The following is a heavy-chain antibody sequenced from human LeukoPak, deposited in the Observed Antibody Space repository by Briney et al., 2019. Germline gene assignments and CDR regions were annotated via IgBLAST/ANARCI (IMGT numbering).Heavy chain of an antibody. V-gene: IGHV3-15*01. CDR2: IKSKAEGGTA. J-gene: IGHJ4*02. CDR1: GFTFTNAW. CDR3: ATDLGSMYGLSY. Sequence: AGGSHRLSCAASGFTFTNAWMTWVRQAPGKGLEWVGLIKSKAEGGTADFGAPVKGRFAISRDDSKNTLYLQMNSLKIENTAVYYCATDLGSMYGLSYWGQGTLVTVSS. D-gene: IGHD2-8*01.